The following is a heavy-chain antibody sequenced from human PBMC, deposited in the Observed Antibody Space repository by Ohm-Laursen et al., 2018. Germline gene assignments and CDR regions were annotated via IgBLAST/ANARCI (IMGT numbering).Heavy chain of an antibody. J-gene: IGHJ3*02. V-gene: IGHV3-9*01. Sequence: SLRLSCAALGFTFDDYAMHWVRQAPGKGLEWVSGISWNSGSIGYADSVKGRFTISRDNAKNSLYLQMNSLRAEDTALYYCAKDMGGLRSLQDAFDIWGQGTMVTVSS. CDR2: ISWNSGSI. CDR1: GFTFDDYA. D-gene: IGHD5-12*01. CDR3: AKDMGGLRSLQDAFDI.